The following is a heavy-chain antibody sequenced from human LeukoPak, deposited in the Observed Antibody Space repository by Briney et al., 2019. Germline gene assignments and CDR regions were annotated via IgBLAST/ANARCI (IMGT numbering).Heavy chain of an antibody. J-gene: IGHJ5*02. D-gene: IGHD2-2*01. CDR2: INPNSGGT. Sequence: ASVKVSCKASGYTFTGYYMHWVRQAPGQGLEWMGWINPNSGGTNYAQKFQGRVTMTRDTSISTAYMELSRLRSDDTAVYYCARDLVGYCSSTGCSPRPQNWFDPWGQGTLVTVSS. V-gene: IGHV1-2*02. CDR3: ARDLVGYCSSTGCSPRPQNWFDP. CDR1: GYTFTGYY.